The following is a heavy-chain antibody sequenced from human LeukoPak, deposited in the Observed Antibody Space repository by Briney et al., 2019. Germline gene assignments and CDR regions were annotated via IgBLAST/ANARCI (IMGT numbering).Heavy chain of an antibody. Sequence: GGSLRLSCAASGFTFSDYYMSWIRQAPGKGLEWVSYISSSGSTIYYADSVKGRFTISRDNAKNSLYLQMNSLRAGDTAVYYCARVGIVGANHDAFDIWGQGTMVTVSS. D-gene: IGHD1-26*01. CDR2: ISSSGSTI. CDR3: ARVGIVGANHDAFDI. V-gene: IGHV3-11*04. J-gene: IGHJ3*02. CDR1: GFTFSDYY.